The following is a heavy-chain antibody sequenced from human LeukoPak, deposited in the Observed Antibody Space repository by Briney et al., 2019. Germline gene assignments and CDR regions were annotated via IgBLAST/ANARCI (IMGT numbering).Heavy chain of an antibody. CDR3: ARYYYDSSGLASKQHLDY. V-gene: IGHV3-74*01. D-gene: IGHD3-22*01. CDR2: INSDGSST. CDR1: GFTFSSYW. Sequence: GGSLRLSCAASGFTFSSYWMHWVRQAPGKGLVWVSRINSDGSSTSYADSVKGRFTISRDNAKNTLYLQMNSLRAEDTAVYYCARYYYDSSGLASKQHLDYWGQGTLVTVSS. J-gene: IGHJ4*02.